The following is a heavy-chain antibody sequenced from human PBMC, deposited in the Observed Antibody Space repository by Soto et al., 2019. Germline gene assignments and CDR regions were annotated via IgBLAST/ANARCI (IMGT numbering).Heavy chain of an antibody. CDR2: ISSGGSTV. V-gene: IGHV3-48*03. D-gene: IGHD6-13*01. Sequence: LRLSCAASGFSFSNYEMNWVRQAPGKGLEWVAYISSGGSTVHYADSVRGRFTVSRDNARNSLYLQMNTLRVEDTALYYCARDRAAGGYWGQGTLVTVSS. CDR3: ARDRAAGGY. J-gene: IGHJ4*02. CDR1: GFSFSNYE.